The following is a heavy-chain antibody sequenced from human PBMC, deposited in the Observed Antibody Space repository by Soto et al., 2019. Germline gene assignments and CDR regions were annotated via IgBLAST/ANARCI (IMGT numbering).Heavy chain of an antibody. Sequence: QVQLVQSGAEVKRPGSSVKVSCKASGDTFTFYSINWVRQAPGLGLEWMGRINPILSMSNYAQRFQGRVTVTAYXXTSTAYMELSSLRSEDTAIYYCASSYGSGYRAFDYWGQGALVTVSS. J-gene: IGHJ4*02. CDR1: GDTFTFYS. V-gene: IGHV1-69*02. D-gene: IGHD3-10*01. CDR3: ASSYGSGYRAFDY. CDR2: INPILSMS.